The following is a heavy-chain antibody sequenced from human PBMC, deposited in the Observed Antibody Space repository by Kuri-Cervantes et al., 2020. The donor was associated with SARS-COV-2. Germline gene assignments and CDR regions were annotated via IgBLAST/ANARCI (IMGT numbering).Heavy chain of an antibody. CDR3: ARDKDDGSGDGFDY. CDR1: GFTFSSYA. CDR2: ISYDGSNK. J-gene: IGHJ4*02. Sequence: GESLKISCAASGFTFSSYAMHWVRQAPGKGLEWVAVISYDGSNKYYADSVKGRFTISGDNSKNTLYLQMNSLRAEDTAVYYCARDKDDGSGDGFDYWGQGTLVTVSS. V-gene: IGHV3-30-3*01. D-gene: IGHD3-10*01.